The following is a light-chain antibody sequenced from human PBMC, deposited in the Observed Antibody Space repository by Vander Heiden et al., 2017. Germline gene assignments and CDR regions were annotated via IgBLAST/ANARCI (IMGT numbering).Light chain of an antibody. CDR3: AAWDDSLNGPV. CDR2: SNN. CDR1: SSNIGSNT. Sequence: QSVLTQPPSASGTPGQRVTISCSGSSSNIGSNTVNWYQQFSGTAPKLLISSNNQRPSGVPDRYSGSKSGTSASLASSGLQSEDEADYYCAAWDDSLNGPVFGGGTKLTVL. J-gene: IGLJ3*02. V-gene: IGLV1-44*01.